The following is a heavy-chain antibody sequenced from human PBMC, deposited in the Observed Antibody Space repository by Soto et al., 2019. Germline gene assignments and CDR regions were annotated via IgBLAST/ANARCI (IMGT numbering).Heavy chain of an antibody. J-gene: IGHJ5*01. V-gene: IGHV1-2*06. CDR2: IDPRSGDT. D-gene: IGHD3-16*01. CDR1: GYTFTDNQ. CDR3: ARNHLRDYIRWSLDP. Sequence: QAQLVQSGPEVKKPGASVKVSCKASGYTFTDNQIHWLRRAPGQRLEWMGRIDPRSGDTSFAQTSRGRVTMTRDTSTDTVYMELTRLTSDDTAMYYCARNHLRDYIRWSLDPWGQGTLVTVSS.